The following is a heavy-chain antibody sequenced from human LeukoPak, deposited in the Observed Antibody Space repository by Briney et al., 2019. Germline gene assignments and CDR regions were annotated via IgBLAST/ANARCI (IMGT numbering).Heavy chain of an antibody. J-gene: IGHJ4*02. Sequence: SETLSLTCTVSGGSISSSSYYWGWIRQPPGKGLEWIGSIYYSGSTYYNPSLKSRVTISVDTSKNQFSLKLSSVTAADTAVYYCARDGSSWYPDYWGQGTLVTVSS. CDR3: ARDGSSWYPDY. D-gene: IGHD6-13*01. CDR2: IYYSGST. V-gene: IGHV4-39*07. CDR1: GGSISSSSYY.